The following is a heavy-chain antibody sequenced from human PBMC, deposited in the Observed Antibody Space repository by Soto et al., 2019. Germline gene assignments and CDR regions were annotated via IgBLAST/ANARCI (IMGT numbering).Heavy chain of an antibody. CDR2: IYYSGST. CDR3: ARDNLLGYSSGWYWFDP. V-gene: IGHV4-59*01. D-gene: IGHD6-19*01. J-gene: IGHJ5*02. Sequence: QVQLQESGPGLVKPSETLSLTCTVSGGSITSYYWSWIRQPPGKGLEWIGYIYYSGSTNYNPSLKSRVTISVDTYNNQFSLTLSSVTAADTAVYYCARDNLLGYSSGWYWFDPWGKGTLVTVSS. CDR1: GGSITSYY.